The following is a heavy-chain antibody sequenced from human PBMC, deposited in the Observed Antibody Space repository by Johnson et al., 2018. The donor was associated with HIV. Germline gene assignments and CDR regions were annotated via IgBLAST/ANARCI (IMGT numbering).Heavy chain of an antibody. CDR3: ARDRGITIFAVTIDAFDI. J-gene: IGHJ3*02. CDR2: LDWNSGNI. D-gene: IGHD3-3*01. Sequence: QLVESGVNLVQPGRSLRLSCAASGFTFDDYAIQWVRQAPGKGLAWVSGLDWNSGNIGNTDSVKGRFTISRDNAKNSLYLQMNSLRPEDTAVYYCARDRGITIFAVTIDAFDIWGQGTMVTVSS. V-gene: IGHV3-9*01. CDR1: GFTFDDYA.